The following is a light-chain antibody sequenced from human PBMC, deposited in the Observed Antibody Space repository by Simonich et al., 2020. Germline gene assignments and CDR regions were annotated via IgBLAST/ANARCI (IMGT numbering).Light chain of an antibody. CDR2: KAS. CDR3: QQYNSYSRT. CDR1: QSISSW. J-gene: IGKJ1*01. V-gene: IGKV1-5*03. Sequence: DIQMTQSPSTLSASVGDRVTITCRASQSISSWLAWYQQKPGKAPKLLTYKASSLESGAPSRFSGSGSGTEFNLTISSLQPDDFATYYCQQYNSYSRTFGQGTKVEIK.